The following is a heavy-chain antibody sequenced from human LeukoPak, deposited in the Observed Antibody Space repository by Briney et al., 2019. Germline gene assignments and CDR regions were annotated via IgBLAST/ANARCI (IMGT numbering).Heavy chain of an antibody. V-gene: IGHV3-9*01. CDR1: GFTFDDYA. D-gene: IGHD2-2*01. J-gene: IGHJ4*02. CDR2: ISWNSGSM. CDR3: AKDIKGYCSSTSCYEGLDY. Sequence: GGSLRLSCAASGFTFDDYAMHWVRQAPGKGLEWVSGISWNSGSMGYADSVKGRFTISRDNARNSLYLQMNSLRAEDTALYYCAKDIKGYCSSTSCYEGLDYWGQGTLVTVSS.